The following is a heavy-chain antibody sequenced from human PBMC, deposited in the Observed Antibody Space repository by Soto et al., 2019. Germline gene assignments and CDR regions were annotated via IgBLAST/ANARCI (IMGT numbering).Heavy chain of an antibody. CDR3: ATGPRWPIGKEYYLDY. D-gene: IGHD2-15*01. J-gene: IGHJ4*02. V-gene: IGHV1-24*01. Sequence: GAPVKVSSKVSGYTITELSMHWVRQAPGKGLEWMGGFDPEDGETIYAQKFQGRVTMTEDTSTDTAYMELSSLRSEDTAVYYLATGPRWPIGKEYYLDYWGQGTLVTVSS. CDR1: GYTITELS. CDR2: FDPEDGET.